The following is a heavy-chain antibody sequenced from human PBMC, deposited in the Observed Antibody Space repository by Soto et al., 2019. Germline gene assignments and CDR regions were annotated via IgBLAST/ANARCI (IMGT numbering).Heavy chain of an antibody. CDR2: IDPSDSYT. CDR1: GYSFTSYW. D-gene: IGHD3-22*01. V-gene: IGHV5-10-1*01. Sequence: VESLKISCNGSGYSFTSYWISWVRQMPWKGLEWMGRIDPSDSYTNYSPSFQGHVTISADKSISTAYLQWSSLKASDTAMYYCARDSSEDSSGYYYSYYYYGMDVWGQGTTVTVSS. CDR3: ARDSSEDSSGYYYSYYYYGMDV. J-gene: IGHJ6*02.